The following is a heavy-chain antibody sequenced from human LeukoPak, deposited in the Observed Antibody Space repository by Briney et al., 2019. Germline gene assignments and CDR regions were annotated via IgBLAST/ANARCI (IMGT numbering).Heavy chain of an antibody. Sequence: SQTLSLTCTLSAASISSYSATWVRHPPEDGLEWIGYIYNSGSTDYNTSLKSRVSMSLDTPKNQFSLNVTSLTPTTPAVYYCASGRDQLTYFQYWGQGTLATVSS. V-gene: IGHV4-59*01. CDR2: IYNSGST. J-gene: IGHJ1*01. CDR3: ASGRDQLTYFQY. D-gene: IGHD4/OR15-4a*01. CDR1: AASISSYS.